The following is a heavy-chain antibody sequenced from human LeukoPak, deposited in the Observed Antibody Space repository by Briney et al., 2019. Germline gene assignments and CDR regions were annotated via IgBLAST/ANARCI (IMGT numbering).Heavy chain of an antibody. V-gene: IGHV3-30*02. J-gene: IGHJ4*02. Sequence: GGSLRLSCAASGFTFSGYGMHWVRQAPGKGLEWVAFIRYDGSNKYYADSVKGRFTISRDNSKNTLYLQMNSLRAEDTAVYYCAKDIYSGYDYEGGYFDYWGQGTLVTVSS. CDR3: AKDIYSGYDYEGGYFDY. CDR2: IRYDGSNK. D-gene: IGHD5-12*01. CDR1: GFTFSGYG.